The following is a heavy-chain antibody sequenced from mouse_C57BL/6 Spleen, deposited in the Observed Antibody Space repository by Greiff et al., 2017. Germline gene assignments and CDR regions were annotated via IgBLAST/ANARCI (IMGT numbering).Heavy chain of an antibody. D-gene: IGHD1-2*01. CDR3: AAITKAMDY. Sequence: QVHVKQPGAELVKPGASVKLSCKASGYTFTSYWMQWVKQRPGQGLEWIGEIDPSDSYTNYNQKFKGKATLTVDTSSSTAYMQLSSLTSEDSAVYYCAAITKAMDYWGQGTSVTVSS. CDR1: GYTFTSYW. CDR2: IDPSDSYT. V-gene: IGHV1-50*01. J-gene: IGHJ4*01.